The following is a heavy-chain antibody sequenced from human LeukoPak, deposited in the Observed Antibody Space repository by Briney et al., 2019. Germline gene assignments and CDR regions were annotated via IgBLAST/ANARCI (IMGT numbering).Heavy chain of an antibody. CDR1: GGSFSGYY. V-gene: IGHV4-34*01. Sequence: PSETLSLTCAVYGGSFSGYYWSWIRQPPGKGLEWIGEINHSGSTNYNPSLKSRVTISVDTSKNQFSLKLSSVTAADTAVYYCARNRVVRVYYGSGSYYKPDYWGQGTLATVSS. CDR3: ARNRVVRVYYGSGSYYKPDY. CDR2: INHSGST. D-gene: IGHD3-10*01. J-gene: IGHJ4*02.